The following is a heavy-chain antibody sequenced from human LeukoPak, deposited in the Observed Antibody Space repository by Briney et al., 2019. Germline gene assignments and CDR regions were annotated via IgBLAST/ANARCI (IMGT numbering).Heavy chain of an antibody. J-gene: IGHJ4*02. Sequence: AGRSLRLSCAASGFTFSSYGMHWVRQAPGKGLEWVAVISYDGSNKYYADSVKGRFTISRDNSKNTLYLQMNSLRAEDTAVYYCARRYYYDGHYYFGYWGEGTLVTVSS. D-gene: IGHD3-22*01. CDR2: ISYDGSNK. CDR3: ARRYYYDGHYYFGY. V-gene: IGHV3-30*03. CDR1: GFTFSSYG.